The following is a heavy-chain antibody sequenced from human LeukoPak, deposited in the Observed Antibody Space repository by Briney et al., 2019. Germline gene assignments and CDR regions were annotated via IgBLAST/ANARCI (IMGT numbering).Heavy chain of an antibody. V-gene: IGHV3-49*04. D-gene: IGHD2-2*01. J-gene: IGHJ4*02. CDR3: TRVYCSSSTCYYGELDY. Sequence: GGSLRLSCTASGFTFGDYGMSWVRQAPGKGLEWVGLIRSKAYGGTTEYAASVKGRFTISRDDSKSIAYLQMNSLKTEDTAVYYCTRVYCSSSTCYYGELDYWGQGTLVTVSS. CDR2: IRSKAYGGTT. CDR1: GFTFGDYG.